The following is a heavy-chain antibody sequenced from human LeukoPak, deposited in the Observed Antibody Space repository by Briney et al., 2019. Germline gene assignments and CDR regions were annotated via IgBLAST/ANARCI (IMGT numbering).Heavy chain of an antibody. CDR3: ARVRSVVPGAPTPEYFQH. CDR1: GFTFSSYW. J-gene: IGHJ1*01. V-gene: IGHV3-7*01. CDR2: IKQDGSEK. Sequence: GGSLRLSCAASGFTFSSYWMSWVRQAPGKGLEWVANIKQDGSEKYYVDSVKGRFTISRDNAKNSLYLQMNSLRAEDTAVYYCARVRSVVPGAPTPEYFQHWGQGTLVTVSS. D-gene: IGHD2-2*01.